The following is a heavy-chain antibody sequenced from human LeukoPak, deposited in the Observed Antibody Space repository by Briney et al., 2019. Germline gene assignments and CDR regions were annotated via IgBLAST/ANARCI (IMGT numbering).Heavy chain of an antibody. CDR1: GFTFSSYS. J-gene: IGHJ3*02. D-gene: IGHD6-19*01. Sequence: GGSLRLSCAASGFTFSSYSMNWVRQAPGKGLEWVSYISSSSSTIYYADSVKGRFTISRDNSKNTLYLQMNSLRAEDTAVYYCAKGLGSSGWYVAFDIWGQGTMVSVSS. CDR3: AKGLGSSGWYVAFDI. V-gene: IGHV3-48*01. CDR2: ISSSSSTI.